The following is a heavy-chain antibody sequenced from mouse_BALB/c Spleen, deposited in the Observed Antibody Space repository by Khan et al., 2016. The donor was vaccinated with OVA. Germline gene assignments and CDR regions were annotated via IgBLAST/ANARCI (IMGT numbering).Heavy chain of an antibody. CDR2: INTYTGEP. J-gene: IGHJ4*01. CDR1: GYSFTNYG. CDR3: ARPPDCSYTLDY. V-gene: IGHV9-3-1*01. Sequence: QIQLVQSGPELKKPGETVKISCKASGYSFTNYGINWVKQSPGKALKWMGWINTYTGEPTYADDFKGRFAFSLETSANTAYLQINILKNEDTATYSSARPPDCSYTLDYWGQGTSVTVSA.